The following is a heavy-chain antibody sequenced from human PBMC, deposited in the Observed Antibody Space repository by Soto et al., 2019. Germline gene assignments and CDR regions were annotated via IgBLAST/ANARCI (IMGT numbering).Heavy chain of an antibody. J-gene: IGHJ5*02. Sequence: TSYGIGWVRQMPGKGLEWMGIIYPGDSDTRYSPSFQGQVTISADKSISTAYLQWSSLKASDTAMYYCARPSRDGYGPAWGQGTLVTVSS. CDR2: IYPGDSDT. V-gene: IGHV5-51*01. CDR1: TSYG. D-gene: IGHD5-12*01. CDR3: ARPSRDGYGPA.